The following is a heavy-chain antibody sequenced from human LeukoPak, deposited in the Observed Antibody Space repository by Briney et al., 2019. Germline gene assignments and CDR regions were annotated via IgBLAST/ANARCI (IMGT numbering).Heavy chain of an antibody. Sequence: TSETLSLTCAVYGGSFRGFYWSWIRQRPGKGLEWIGEINDNGSTNYNPSLKSRVTISVDTSKNQFSLKLSSVTAADTAVYYCARADSGSPRSWGQGTLVTVSS. CDR3: ARADSGSPRS. V-gene: IGHV4-34*01. CDR1: GGSFRGFY. D-gene: IGHD1-26*01. CDR2: INDNGST. J-gene: IGHJ5*02.